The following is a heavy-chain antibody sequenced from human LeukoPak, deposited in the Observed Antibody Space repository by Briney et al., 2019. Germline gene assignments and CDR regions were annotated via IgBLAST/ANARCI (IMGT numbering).Heavy chain of an antibody. CDR3: VRASLRLGELSAFGY. D-gene: IGHD3-16*02. CDR1: GGTFSSYA. Sequence: SVKVSCKASGGTFSSYAISWVRQAPGQGLEWMGGIIPIFGTANYAQKFQGRVTITADESTSTAYMELSSLRSEDTAVYYCVRASLRLGELSAFGYWGQGTLVTVSS. CDR2: IIPIFGTA. V-gene: IGHV1-69*13. J-gene: IGHJ4*02.